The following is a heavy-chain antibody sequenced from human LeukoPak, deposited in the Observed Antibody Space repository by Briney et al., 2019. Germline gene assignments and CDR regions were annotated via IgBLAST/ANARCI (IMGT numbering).Heavy chain of an antibody. D-gene: IGHD6-13*01. J-gene: IGHJ4*02. V-gene: IGHV3-21*01. CDR1: GFFFSNYS. CDR2: ISSSSSYI. CDR3: ARVEGIAAAGDY. Sequence: PGGSLRLSCEVSGFFFSNYSMNWVRQAPGKGLEWVSTISSSSSYIYYADSVKGRFTISRDNAKNSLYLQMNSLRAEDTAVYYCARVEGIAAAGDYWGQGTLVTVSS.